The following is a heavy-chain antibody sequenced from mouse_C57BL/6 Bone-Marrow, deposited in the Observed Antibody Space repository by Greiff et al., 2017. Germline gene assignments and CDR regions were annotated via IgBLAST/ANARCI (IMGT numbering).Heavy chain of an antibody. CDR2: ISNKANGYTT. J-gene: IGHJ2*01. V-gene: IGHV7-3*01. CDR1: GFTFTDYY. D-gene: IGHD1-1*01. CDR3: ARSPHYYGSSYYFDY. Sequence: DVMLVESGGGLVQPGGSLSLSCAASGFTFTDYYMSWVRQPPGKALEWLGFISNKANGYTTEYSASVKGRFTISRANSQSILYLQMNALSAEDSATYYCARSPHYYGSSYYFDYWGQGTTLTVSS.